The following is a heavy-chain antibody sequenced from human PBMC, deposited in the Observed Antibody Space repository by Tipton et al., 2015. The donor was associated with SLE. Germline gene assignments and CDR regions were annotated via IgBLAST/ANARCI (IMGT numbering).Heavy chain of an antibody. V-gene: IGHV3-23*01. CDR3: AKDARSSHLGWNFDL. D-gene: IGHD6-6*01. CDR2: ISSGGGNT. J-gene: IGHJ2*01. CDR1: GFTFNNYG. Sequence: SLRLSCAASGFTFNNYGMTWVRQAPGKGLEWVSGISSGGGNTNYADSVKGRFTISRDNSKNSVYLQMNSLRVEDTAVYYCAKDARSSHLGWNFDLWGRGTQVTVSS.